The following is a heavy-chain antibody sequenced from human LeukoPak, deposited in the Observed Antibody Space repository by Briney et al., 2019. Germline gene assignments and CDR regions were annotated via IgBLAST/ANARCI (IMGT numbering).Heavy chain of an antibody. Sequence: GGSLRLSCAASGSTFSSYAMSWVRQAPGKGLEWVSAISGSGGSTYYADSVKGRFTISRDNSKNTLYLQMNSLRAEDTAVYYCAKDSGALYYYGSGSSDYWGQGTLVTVSS. J-gene: IGHJ4*02. CDR1: GSTFSSYA. CDR2: ISGSGGST. D-gene: IGHD3-10*01. CDR3: AKDSGALYYYGSGSSDY. V-gene: IGHV3-23*01.